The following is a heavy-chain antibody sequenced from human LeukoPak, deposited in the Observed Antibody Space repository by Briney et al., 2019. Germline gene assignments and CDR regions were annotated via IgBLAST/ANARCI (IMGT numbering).Heavy chain of an antibody. V-gene: IGHV1-18*01. CDR2: VSAYADNT. D-gene: IGHD3-10*01. CDR3: ARSDYYGSGRDFDY. J-gene: IGHJ4*02. Sequence: GASVKVSCNASGYNFFSYGITWVRQAPGQRLEWMGWVSAYADNTNYVQKFQGRVTMTTDTSTSTAYMELSSLRSEDTAVYYCARSDYYGSGRDFDYWGQGTLVTVSS. CDR1: GYNFFSYG.